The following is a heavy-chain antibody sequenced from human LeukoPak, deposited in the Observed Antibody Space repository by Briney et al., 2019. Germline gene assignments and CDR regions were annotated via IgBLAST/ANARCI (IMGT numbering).Heavy chain of an antibody. Sequence: SETLSLTCAVYGGSFSGYYWSWIRQPPGKGLEWIGEINHSGSTNYNPSLKSRVTISVDTSKNQFSLKLSSVTAADTAVYYCARAHIVVVPAAIPGIRPYYFDYWGQGTLVTVSS. V-gene: IGHV4-34*01. CDR3: ARAHIVVVPAAIPGIRPYYFDY. J-gene: IGHJ4*02. D-gene: IGHD2-2*02. CDR2: INHSGST. CDR1: GGSFSGYY.